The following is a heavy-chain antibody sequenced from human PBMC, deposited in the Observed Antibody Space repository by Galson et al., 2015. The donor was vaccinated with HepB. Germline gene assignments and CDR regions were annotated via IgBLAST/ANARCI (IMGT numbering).Heavy chain of an antibody. V-gene: IGHV1-24*01. CDR1: GYTLTKLS. D-gene: IGHD5-18*01. Sequence: SVKVSCKVSGYTLTKLSMHWVRQAPGKGLEWMGGFDPEDGETIYAQKFQGRVTMTEDTSTDTAYMELSSLRSEDTAVYYCATVIPSDTNYGMDVWGQGTTVTVSS. CDR3: ATVIPSDTNYGMDV. J-gene: IGHJ6*02. CDR2: FDPEDGET.